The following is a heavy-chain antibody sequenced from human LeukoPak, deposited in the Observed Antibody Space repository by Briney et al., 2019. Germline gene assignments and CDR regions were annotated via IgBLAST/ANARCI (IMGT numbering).Heavy chain of an antibody. D-gene: IGHD2-8*01. CDR1: GGSISSYY. Sequence: SETLSLTCTVSGGSISSYYWSWTRQPPGKGLEWIGYIYYSGSTNYNPSLKSRVTISVDTSKNQFSLKLSSVTAADTAVYYCARGVYTRGWFDPWGQGTLVTVSS. V-gene: IGHV4-59*08. CDR2: IYYSGST. CDR3: ARGVYTRGWFDP. J-gene: IGHJ5*02.